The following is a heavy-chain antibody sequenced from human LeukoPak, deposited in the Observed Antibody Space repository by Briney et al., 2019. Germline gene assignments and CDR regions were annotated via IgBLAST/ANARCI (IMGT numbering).Heavy chain of an antibody. CDR1: GFTFSSYS. J-gene: IGHJ4*02. Sequence: GGPLRLSCAASGFTFSSYSMNWVRQAPGKGLEWVSSISSSSSYIYYADSVKGRFTTSRDNAKNSLYLQMNSLRAEDTAVYYCARDETYYYDSSGLCDYWGQGTLVTVSS. CDR3: ARDETYYYDSSGLCDY. CDR2: ISSSSSYI. D-gene: IGHD3-22*01. V-gene: IGHV3-21*01.